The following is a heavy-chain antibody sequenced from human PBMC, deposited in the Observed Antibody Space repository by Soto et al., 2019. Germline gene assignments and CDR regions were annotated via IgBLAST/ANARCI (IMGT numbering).Heavy chain of an antibody. CDR2: VNSIVSMS. CDR1: GATFNFYS. Sequence: QVQLVQSGAEVKRLGSSVKVSCKASGATFNFYSINWVRQAPGLGLEGMGRVNSIVSMSNYEQKFQGRITMTADKSTSTDYMELSSLRSEDTAIYYCASSYGSGYRSFDYWGQGALVTVSS. D-gene: IGHD3-10*01. V-gene: IGHV1-69*02. CDR3: ASSYGSGYRSFDY. J-gene: IGHJ4*02.